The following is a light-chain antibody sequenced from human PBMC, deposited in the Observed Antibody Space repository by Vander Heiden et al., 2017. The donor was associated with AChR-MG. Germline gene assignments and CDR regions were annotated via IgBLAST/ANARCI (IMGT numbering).Light chain of an antibody. J-gene: IGKJ3*01. CDR2: DAS. CDR1: QDISNS. Sequence: DIQMTQSPSSLSASVGDRVTITCQASQDISNSLNWYQQKPGKAPKLLIFDASNLETGVPSRFSGRGSGSDFTLTISSLQPEDIATYFCQQYDSLFSLGTGTKVNIK. CDR3: QQYDSLFS. V-gene: IGKV1-33*01.